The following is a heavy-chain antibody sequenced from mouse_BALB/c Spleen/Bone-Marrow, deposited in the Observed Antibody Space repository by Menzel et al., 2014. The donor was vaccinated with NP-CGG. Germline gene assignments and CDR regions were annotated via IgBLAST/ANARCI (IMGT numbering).Heavy chain of an antibody. Sequence: VQLQQSGPELAKPGASVKMSCKASGYTFTDTWIHWIKQRPGQGLEWIGYINPSTGYAEYNQNFKDKATLTVDKSSSTAYMQLSSLTSEDSAVYYCARDYWNHGTTLTISS. V-gene: IGHV1-7*01. CDR3: ARDY. CDR2: INPSTGYA. J-gene: IGHJ2*01. CDR1: GYTFTDTW.